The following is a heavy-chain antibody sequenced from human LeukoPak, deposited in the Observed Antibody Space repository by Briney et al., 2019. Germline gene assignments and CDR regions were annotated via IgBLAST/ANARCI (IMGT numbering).Heavy chain of an antibody. CDR1: GDSINSLDL. CDR2: MYLSGTT. CDR3: AGLVGRYSSGLYYYYFDY. J-gene: IGHJ4*02. V-gene: IGHV4-4*02. Sequence: SETLSLTCTVSGDSINSLDLWSWVRQPPGQGLEWIGEMYLSGTTHSNPSVKSRVTISIDKSKNQFFLNLSSVTAADTAVYYCAGLVGRYSSGLYYYYFDYWGQGTLVTVSS. D-gene: IGHD3-22*01.